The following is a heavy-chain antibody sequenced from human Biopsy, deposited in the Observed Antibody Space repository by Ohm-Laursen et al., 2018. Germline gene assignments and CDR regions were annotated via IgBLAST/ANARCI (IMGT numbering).Heavy chain of an antibody. J-gene: IGHJ4*02. CDR1: GFTFTDHY. D-gene: IGHD1-1*01. CDR3: VRGANGSDY. V-gene: IGHV3-72*01. Sequence: SLRLSCSASGFTFTDHYMDWVRQPPGGGLEWVGRDRNKANSYIIEYAASLRGRFTISRDDSKSSLYLQMNSLRTEDTAVYYCVRGANGSDYWGQGTLVTVSS. CDR2: DRNKANSYII.